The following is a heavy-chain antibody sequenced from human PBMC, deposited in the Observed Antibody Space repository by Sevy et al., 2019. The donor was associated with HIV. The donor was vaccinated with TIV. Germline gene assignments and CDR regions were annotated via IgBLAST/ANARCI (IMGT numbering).Heavy chain of an antibody. CDR3: SRGGYYYDNAAYYALDS. J-gene: IGHJ4*02. CDR1: GFTFSSYG. CDR2: IWFDGSNT. D-gene: IGHD3-22*01. V-gene: IGHV3-33*01. Sequence: GGSLRLSCAASGFTFSSYGMHWVRQAPGKGLEWVALIWFDGSNTYYADSVKGRFTISRDIAKNTLHLQMNSLRGEDTAVYYCSRGGYYYDNAAYYALDSWGQGTLVTVSS.